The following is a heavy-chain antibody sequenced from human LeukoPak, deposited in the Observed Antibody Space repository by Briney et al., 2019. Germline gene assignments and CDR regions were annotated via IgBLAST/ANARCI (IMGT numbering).Heavy chain of an antibody. CDR1: GYIFTGYY. Sequence: ASVKVSCKASGYIFTGYYMHWVRQAPGQGLEWMGWINPNSGGTNYAQKFQGRVTMTRDTSISTAYMELSRLRSDDTAVYYCAREPTTVTIRWFDPWGQGTLVTVSS. CDR3: AREPTTVTIRWFDP. V-gene: IGHV1-2*02. J-gene: IGHJ5*02. CDR2: INPNSGGT. D-gene: IGHD4-17*01.